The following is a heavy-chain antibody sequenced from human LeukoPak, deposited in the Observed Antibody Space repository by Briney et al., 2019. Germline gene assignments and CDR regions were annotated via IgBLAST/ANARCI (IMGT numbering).Heavy chain of an antibody. Sequence: PGGSLRLSCAASGFTVSDYYMNWIRQAPGKGLERVLYIDRSGTYTNYADSVKGRFTISRDNAKNSLYLQMNSLRAEDTAVYYCARDLTVGPIFTDYWGQGTLVTVSS. CDR2: IDRSGTYT. CDR1: GFTVSDYY. CDR3: ARDLTVGPIFTDY. D-gene: IGHD1-26*01. V-gene: IGHV3-11*06. J-gene: IGHJ4*02.